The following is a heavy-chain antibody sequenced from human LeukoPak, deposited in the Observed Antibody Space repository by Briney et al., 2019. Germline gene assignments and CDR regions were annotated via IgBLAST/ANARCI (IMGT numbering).Heavy chain of an antibody. V-gene: IGHV4-59*12. J-gene: IGHJ4*02. CDR1: GGSISSYQ. CDR3: ARVGVDYSGNILKYFYDY. Sequence: SETLSLTCTVSGGSISSYQWSWIRQPPGKGLEWIGNIYHSGSANYNPSLASRVIISVDTSKNQFSLKLSPVIATDTAVYYCARVGVDYSGNILKYFYDYWGQGTLVTVSS. CDR2: IYHSGSA. D-gene: IGHD4-23*01.